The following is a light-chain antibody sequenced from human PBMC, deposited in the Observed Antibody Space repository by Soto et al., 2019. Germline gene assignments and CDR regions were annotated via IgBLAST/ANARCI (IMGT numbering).Light chain of an antibody. Sequence: QSVLTQPPSVSGAPGQRVTISCTGTSSNIGAGYDVHWYQQLPGKAPTLLIYSNNDRPSGVPDRFSGSKSGTSASLAITGLQAEDEADYYCHSYDSSLSAVVFGGGTKLTVL. CDR1: SSNIGAGYD. CDR3: HSYDSSLSAVV. CDR2: SNN. J-gene: IGLJ3*02. V-gene: IGLV1-40*01.